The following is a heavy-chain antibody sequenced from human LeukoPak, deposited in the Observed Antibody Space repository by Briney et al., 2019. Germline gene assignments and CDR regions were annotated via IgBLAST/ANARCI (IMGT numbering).Heavy chain of an antibody. V-gene: IGHV3-23*01. CDR3: AEDRKVYEL. D-gene: IGHD5/OR15-5a*01. CDR2: ISGSGGTT. CDR1: GLTFSTYA. J-gene: IGHJ2*01. Sequence: PGGSLRLSCAASGLTFSTYAMSWVRQAPGKGPEWVSGISGSGGTTYYADSVKGRFSISRDNSRSMLYLQMNSLRVEDTALYYCAEDRKVYELWGRGTLVSVSS.